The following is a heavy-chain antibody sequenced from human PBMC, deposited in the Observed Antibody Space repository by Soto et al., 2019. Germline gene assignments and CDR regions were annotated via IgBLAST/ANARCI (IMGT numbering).Heavy chain of an antibody. Sequence: GGSLRLSCAASEFTFTSYAMSWVRQAPGKGLEWVSGIRVSDGTTYYADSVRGRFTISRDESKNTLYLQMNSLRAEDTAVYHCANSGSGWYRFDYWGQGTLVTVSS. CDR3: ANSGSGWYRFDY. V-gene: IGHV3-23*01. D-gene: IGHD6-19*01. CDR2: IRVSDGTT. J-gene: IGHJ4*02. CDR1: EFTFTSYA.